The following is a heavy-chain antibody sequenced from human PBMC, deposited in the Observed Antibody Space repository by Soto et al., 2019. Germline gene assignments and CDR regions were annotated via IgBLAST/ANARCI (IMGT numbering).Heavy chain of an antibody. CDR3: ARDREPDGIWTSDS. V-gene: IGHV3-23*01. Sequence: PGGSLRLSCAASGFTLGKYTMGWVRQAPGKGLEWVAESFSTGGTEYADSVKGRFTISRDNSRNMLFLQMNSLGVEDTALYYCARDREPDGIWTSDSWGQGTLVTVSS. D-gene: IGHD3-9*01. CDR2: SFSTGGT. CDR1: GFTLGKYT. J-gene: IGHJ4*02.